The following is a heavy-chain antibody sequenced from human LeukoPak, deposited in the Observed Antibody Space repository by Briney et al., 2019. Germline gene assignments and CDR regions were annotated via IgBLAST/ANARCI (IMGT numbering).Heavy chain of an antibody. J-gene: IGHJ4*02. CDR3: ASDIVATSGDF. D-gene: IGHD5-12*01. V-gene: IGHV3-11*01. Sequence: PGGSLTLPCAVSGFSFSVYYWRWIRQAPGKGLEWVAYITSRGDDIYYADSVKGRFTISRDNAKNALFLRMSSLRVEDTATYYCASDIVATSGDFWGQGTLVSVSS. CDR1: GFSFSVYY. CDR2: ITSRGDDI.